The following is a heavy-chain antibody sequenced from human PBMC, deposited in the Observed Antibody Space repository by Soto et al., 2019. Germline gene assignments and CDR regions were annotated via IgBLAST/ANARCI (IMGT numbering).Heavy chain of an antibody. CDR2: ISPNTSAT. J-gene: IGHJ6*02. D-gene: IGHD3-10*01. V-gene: IGHV1-2*02. CDR3: ARITRGRDHYYGMDF. CDR1: GYIFTGYF. Sequence: DSVKVSCKASGYIFTGYFIQWLRQAPGQGLEWMGWISPNTSATNYAQKFQGRVTMTRDTSLGTAYMELTSLRPDDTALYYCARITRGRDHYYGMDFWGQGPTVTVSS.